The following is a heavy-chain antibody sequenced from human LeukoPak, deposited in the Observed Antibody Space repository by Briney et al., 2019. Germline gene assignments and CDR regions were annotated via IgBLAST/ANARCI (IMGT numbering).Heavy chain of an antibody. J-gene: IGHJ4*02. CDR1: GGSISSGGYS. V-gene: IGHV4-30-2*01. D-gene: IGHD3-10*01. Sequence: PSETLSLTCAVSGGSISSGGYSWSWIRQPPGKSLEWIGYIYHSGSTYYNPSLKSRVTISVDRSKNQFSLKLSSVTAADTAVYYCARRGEEGTDYWGQGTLVTVSS. CDR2: IYHSGST. CDR3: ARRGEEGTDY.